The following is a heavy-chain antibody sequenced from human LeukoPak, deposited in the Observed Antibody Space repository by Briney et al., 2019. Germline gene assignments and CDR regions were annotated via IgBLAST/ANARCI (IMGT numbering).Heavy chain of an antibody. D-gene: IGHD1-1*01. CDR2: INVDSGDT. CDR1: GYTFSSGYY. V-gene: IGHV1-2*02. J-gene: IGHJ5*02. Sequence: ASVKVSCKASGYTFSSGYYLHWVRQAPGQGLDWLGRINVDSGDTIYAPKFRGRVTMTRDTTITTAHMELTRLTSDDTAMYYCAGLGSTLEERIDPWGQGTPVTVSS. CDR3: AGLGSTLEERIDP.